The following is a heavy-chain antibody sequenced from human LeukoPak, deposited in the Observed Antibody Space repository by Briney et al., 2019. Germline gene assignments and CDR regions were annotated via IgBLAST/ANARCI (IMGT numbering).Heavy chain of an antibody. CDR1: VGSISGGGYS. D-gene: IGHD3-3*01. CDR3: ARSRYDFWSGYYTGPDY. CDR2: IYYSGST. J-gene: IGHJ4*02. Sequence: SETLSLTCAVSVGSISGGGYSWSWIRQPPGRGLEWFGYIYYSGSTYYNPSLKSRVTISVDTSKNQFSLKLSSVTAADTAVYYCARSRYDFWSGYYTGPDYWGQGTLVTVSS. V-gene: IGHV4-30-4*07.